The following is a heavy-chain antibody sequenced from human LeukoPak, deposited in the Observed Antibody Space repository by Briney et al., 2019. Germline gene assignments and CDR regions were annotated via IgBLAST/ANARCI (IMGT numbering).Heavy chain of an antibody. D-gene: IGHD3-22*01. Sequence: GASVKVSCKASGYTFTGYYMHWVRQAPGQGLAWMGWINPNSGGTNYAQKFQGRVTMTRDTSISTAYMELSRLRSDDTAVYYCARSYYYDSSGPCDYWGQGTLVTVSS. CDR3: ARSYYYDSSGPCDY. CDR2: INPNSGGT. V-gene: IGHV1-2*02. J-gene: IGHJ4*02. CDR1: GYTFTGYY.